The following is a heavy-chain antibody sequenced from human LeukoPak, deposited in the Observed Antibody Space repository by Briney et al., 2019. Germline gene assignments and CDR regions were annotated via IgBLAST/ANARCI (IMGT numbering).Heavy chain of an antibody. V-gene: IGHV3-7*01. CDR2: LKQDGSEK. J-gene: IGHJ5*02. CDR3: ARDYCSSISCYHNWFDP. D-gene: IGHD2-2*01. CDR1: GFTFSSYW. Sequence: PGGSLRLSCAASGFTFSSYWMSWVRQAPGKGLEWVANLKQDGSEKYYVDSVKGRFTISRDNAKNSLYLQMNSLRAEDTAVYYCARDYCSSISCYHNWFDPWGQGTLVTVSS.